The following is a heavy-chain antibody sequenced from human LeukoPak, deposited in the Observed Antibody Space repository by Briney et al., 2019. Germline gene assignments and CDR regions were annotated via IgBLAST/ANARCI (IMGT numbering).Heavy chain of an antibody. CDR1: GFDFTRDW. CDR3: ARRDPTTVTAFDY. Sequence: GESLKISCRFSGFDFTRDWIGWVRLLPGKGLEWMGIIFPDDSDTRYSPSFQGQVTLSADKSISTAYLQWSSLKASDTAIYYCARRDPTTVTAFDYWGQGTLVTVSS. V-gene: IGHV5-51*01. J-gene: IGHJ4*02. D-gene: IGHD4-17*01. CDR2: IFPDDSDT.